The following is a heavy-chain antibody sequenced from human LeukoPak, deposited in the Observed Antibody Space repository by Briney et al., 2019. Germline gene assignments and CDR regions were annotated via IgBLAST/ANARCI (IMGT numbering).Heavy chain of an antibody. Sequence: SVKVSCKASGGTFSSYAISWVRQAPGQGLEWMGRIIPIFGTANYAQKFQGRVTITTDESTSTAYMELSSLRSEDTAVYYCARVLMVYAINWFDPWGQGTLVTVSS. D-gene: IGHD2-8*01. CDR1: GGTFSSYA. J-gene: IGHJ5*02. V-gene: IGHV1-69*05. CDR3: ARVLMVYAINWFDP. CDR2: IIPIFGTA.